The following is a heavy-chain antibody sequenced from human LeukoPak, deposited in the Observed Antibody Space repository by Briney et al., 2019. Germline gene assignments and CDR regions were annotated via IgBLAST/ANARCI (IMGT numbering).Heavy chain of an antibody. CDR2: THYSGT. CDR1: GGSISSYY. CDR3: ARGISYYDSSGIDY. V-gene: IGHV4-59*01. J-gene: IGHJ4*02. D-gene: IGHD3-22*01. Sequence: ASETLSLTCTVSGGSISSYYWSWIRQPPGKGLEWIGYTHYSGTNYNPSLKSRVTISAGTSKNQFSLKLSSVTAADTAVYYCARGISYYDSSGIDYWGQGTLVTVSS.